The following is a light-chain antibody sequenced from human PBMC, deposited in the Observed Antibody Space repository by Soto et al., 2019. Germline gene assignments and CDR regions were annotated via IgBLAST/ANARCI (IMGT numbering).Light chain of an antibody. V-gene: IGLV2-14*01. Sequence: QSALTQPASVSGSPGQSITISCTGTSSDVGSYNYVSWYQHHPGKAPRLMIYASSNRPSGVSHRFSGSRSGNTASLTISGLQAEDAADYYCSSYTSGSTIYVFGHGTKVTV. CDR3: SSYTSGSTIYV. J-gene: IGLJ1*01. CDR2: ASS. CDR1: SSDVGSYNY.